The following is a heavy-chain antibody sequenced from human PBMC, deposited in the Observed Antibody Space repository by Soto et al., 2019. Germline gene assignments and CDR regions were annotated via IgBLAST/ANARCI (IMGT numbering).Heavy chain of an antibody. CDR2: IYYSGST. J-gene: IGHJ6*02. CDR1: GGSISSGGYY. V-gene: IGHV4-31*03. Sequence: SETLSLTCTVSGGSISSGGYYWSWIRQHPGKGLEWIGYIYYSGSTYYNPSLKSRVTISVDTSKNQFSLKLSSVTAADTAVYYCARINRNYYYGMDVWGQGTTVTVSS. CDR3: ARINRNYYYGMDV.